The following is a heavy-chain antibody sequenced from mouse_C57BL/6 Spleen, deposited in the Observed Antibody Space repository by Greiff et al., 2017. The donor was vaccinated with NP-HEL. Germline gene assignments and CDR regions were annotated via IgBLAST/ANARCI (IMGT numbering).Heavy chain of an antibody. CDR1: GFSLTSYA. CDR3: ASNLYDLYYYAMDY. D-gene: IGHD2-14*01. CDR2: IWTGGGT. V-gene: IGHV2-9-1*01. J-gene: IGHJ4*01. Sequence: QVQLKESGPGLVAPSQSLSITCTVSGFSLTSYAISWVRQPPGKGLEWLGVIWTGGGTNYNSALKSRLSISKDNSKSQVFLKMNSLQTDDTARYYCASNLYDLYYYAMDYWGQGTSVTVSS.